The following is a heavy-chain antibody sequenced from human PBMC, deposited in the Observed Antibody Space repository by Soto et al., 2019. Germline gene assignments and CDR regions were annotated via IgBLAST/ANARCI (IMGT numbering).Heavy chain of an antibody. CDR1: GFTFTSSA. CDR3: AREASCCYTYFDY. V-gene: IGHV1-58*02. J-gene: IGHJ4*02. D-gene: IGHD2-2*02. CDR2: IVVGSGNT. Sequence: GASVKVSCKASGFTFTSSAMQWVRQARGQRLEWIGWIVVGSGNTNYAQKFQERVTITRDMSTSTAYMELSRLRSDDTAVYYGAREASCCYTYFDYWGQGTLVTVAS.